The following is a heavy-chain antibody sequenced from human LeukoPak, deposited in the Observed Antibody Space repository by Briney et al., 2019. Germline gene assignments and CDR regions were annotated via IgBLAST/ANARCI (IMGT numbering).Heavy chain of an antibody. CDR1: GYTFTSYG. CDR2: ISAYNGNT. CDR3: ARTPDSSGYYWGYYYYYGMDV. Sequence: ASVKVSCKASGYTFTSYGISWVRQAPGQGLEWMGWISAYNGNTNYAQKLQGRVTITTDTSTSTAYMELRSLRSDDTAVYYCARTPDSSGYYWGYYYYYGMDVWGQGTTVTVSS. V-gene: IGHV1-18*01. D-gene: IGHD3-22*01. J-gene: IGHJ6*02.